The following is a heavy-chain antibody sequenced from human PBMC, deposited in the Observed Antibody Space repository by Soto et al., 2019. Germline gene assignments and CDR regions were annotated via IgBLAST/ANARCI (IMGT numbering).Heavy chain of an antibody. CDR3: ARGLTGATTPFDP. D-gene: IGHD1-26*01. CDR2: IYYSGST. J-gene: IGHJ5*02. Sequence: SETLSLTCTVSGGSISSYYWSWIRQPPGKGLEWIGYIYYSGSTYYNPSLKSRVTISVDTSKNQFSLKLSSVTAADTAVYYCARGLTGATTPFDPWGQGTLVTVSS. CDR1: GGSISSYY. V-gene: IGHV4-59*08.